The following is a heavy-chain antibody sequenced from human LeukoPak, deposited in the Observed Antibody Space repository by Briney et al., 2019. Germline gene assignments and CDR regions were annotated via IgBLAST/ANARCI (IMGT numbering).Heavy chain of an antibody. CDR2: INPSGGST. CDR1: GYTFTSYG. Sequence: ASVKVPCKASGYTFTSYGISWVRQAPGQGLEWMEIINPSGGSTSYAQKFQGRVTMTRDTSTSTAYMELRSLRSDDTAVYYCARYLGGYYYYMDVWGKGTTVTVSS. V-gene: IGHV1-46*01. J-gene: IGHJ6*03. D-gene: IGHD3-16*01. CDR3: ARYLGGYYYYMDV.